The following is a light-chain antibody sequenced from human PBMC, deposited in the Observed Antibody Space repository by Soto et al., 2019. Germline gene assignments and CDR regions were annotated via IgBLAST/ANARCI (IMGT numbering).Light chain of an antibody. V-gene: IGKV1-39*01. CDR2: AAS. Sequence: DIQMTQSPSSLSASVGDRVTITCRASQSISSYLNWYQQKPGNAPKLLIYAASSLQSGVPSRFSGSGSGTEFTLTISSLQPDDFATYYCQQYNSYWTFGQGTKVDI. CDR3: QQYNSYWT. CDR1: QSISSY. J-gene: IGKJ1*01.